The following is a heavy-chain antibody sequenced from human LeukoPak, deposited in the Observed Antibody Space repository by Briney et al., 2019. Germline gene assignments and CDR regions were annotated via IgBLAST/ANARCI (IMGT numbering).Heavy chain of an antibody. J-gene: IGHJ3*02. CDR2: INPSGSP. D-gene: IGHD3-22*01. V-gene: IGHV4-61*02. Sequence: KSSETLSLICSVSGFSISSGSYYWTWIRQPAGKGMEWIGRINPSGSPNYNPSLKSRVTISVDTSKNQFSLKLSSVTAADTAVYFCASGPYSYDSSGAFDIWGQGTMVTVSS. CDR3: ASGPYSYDSSGAFDI. CDR1: GFSISSGSYY.